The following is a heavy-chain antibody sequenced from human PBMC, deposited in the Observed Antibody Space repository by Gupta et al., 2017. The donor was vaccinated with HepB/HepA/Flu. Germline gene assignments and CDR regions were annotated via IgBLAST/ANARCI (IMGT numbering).Heavy chain of an antibody. CDR3: TRRLELYYMDV. V-gene: IGHV3-73*02. D-gene: IGHD1-7*01. CDR1: GVTFSDSA. J-gene: IGHJ6*03. Sequence: EVQLVESGGGLVQPGASLKLSCAASGVTFSDSATHWVRQASGKGLEWVGRIRSKADGSATAYAASVKGRFTISRDDSKNTAYLQMNRLKTEDTAVYYCTRRLELYYMDVWGKGTTVTVYS. CDR2: IRSKADGSAT.